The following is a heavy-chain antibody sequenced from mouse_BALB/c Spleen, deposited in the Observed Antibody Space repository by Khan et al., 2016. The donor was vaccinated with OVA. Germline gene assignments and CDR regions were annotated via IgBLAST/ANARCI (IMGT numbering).Heavy chain of an antibody. CDR3: ARINA. CDR1: GFNFKDTY. Sequence: VQLKQSGAELVKPGASVKLSCTASGFNFKDTYMHWVKQRPEQGLEWIGRIDPANGNTKFDLKFQGKATITADTSSNTAYLQLSSLTSEDTAVYCCARINAWGQGTTLTVS. V-gene: IGHV14-3*02. J-gene: IGHJ2*01. CDR2: IDPANGNT.